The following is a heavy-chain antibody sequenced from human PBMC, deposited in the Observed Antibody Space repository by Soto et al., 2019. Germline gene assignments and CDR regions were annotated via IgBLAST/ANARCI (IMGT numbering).Heavy chain of an antibody. Sequence: EVQLVESGGGLIQPGGSLRLSCAASGFTVSSNYMSWVRQAPGKGLEWVSVIYSGGSTYYADSVKGRFTISRDNSKNTLYLQMNSLRSEATAVYYCARIRIAAPGYFDYWGQGTLVTVSS. J-gene: IGHJ4*02. CDR2: IYSGGST. D-gene: IGHD6-13*01. CDR3: ARIRIAAPGYFDY. V-gene: IGHV3-53*01. CDR1: GFTVSSNY.